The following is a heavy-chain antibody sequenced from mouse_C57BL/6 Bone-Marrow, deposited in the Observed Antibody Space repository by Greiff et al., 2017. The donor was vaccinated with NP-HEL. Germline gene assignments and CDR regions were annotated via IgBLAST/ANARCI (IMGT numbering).Heavy chain of an antibody. CDR3: ARDRTVWFAY. Sequence: EVKLVESGGGLVKPGGSLKLSCAASGFTFSSYAMSWVRQTPEKRLEWVATISDGGSYTYYPDNVKGRFTISRDNAKNNLYLQMSHLKSEDTAMYYCARDRTVWFAYWGQGTLVTVSA. V-gene: IGHV5-4*01. J-gene: IGHJ3*01. CDR1: GFTFSSYA. CDR2: ISDGGSYT.